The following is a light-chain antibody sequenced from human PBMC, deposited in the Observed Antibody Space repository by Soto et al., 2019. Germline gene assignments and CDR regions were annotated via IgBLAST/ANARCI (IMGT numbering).Light chain of an antibody. CDR3: QQYNSYPWT. J-gene: IGKJ1*01. Sequence: DIQMTQSPSSVSASVGDRVSITCRASQDIGDWLAWYQQEPGKAPKLLVYAASSLQSGVPSRFSGSGSGTDFTLTISSLQPDDFATYYCQQYNSYPWTFGQGTKVDIK. CDR2: AAS. V-gene: IGKV1D-16*01. CDR1: QDIGDW.